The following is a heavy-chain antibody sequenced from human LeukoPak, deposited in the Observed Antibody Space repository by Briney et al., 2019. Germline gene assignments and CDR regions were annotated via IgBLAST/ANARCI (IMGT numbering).Heavy chain of an antibody. J-gene: IGHJ6*02. CDR3: ARAVVATTWGFYGMDV. CDR2: IYYSGST. D-gene: IGHD2-15*01. Sequence: SETLSLTCTVSGGSISSYYWSWIRQTPGKGLEWIGYIYYSGSTNYNPSLKSRVTISVDTSKNQFSLKLSSVTAADTAVYYCARAVVATTWGFYGMDVWGQGTTVTVSS. V-gene: IGHV4-59*01. CDR1: GGSISSYY.